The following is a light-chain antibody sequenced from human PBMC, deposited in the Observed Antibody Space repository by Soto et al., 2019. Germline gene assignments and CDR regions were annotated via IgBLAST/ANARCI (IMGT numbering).Light chain of an antibody. CDR2: GAS. CDR1: QIVKIN. Sequence: EIVMTQSPVTLSVSPGERVTLSCRASQIVKINLAWYQQRPGQAPRVLIYGASNRASGIPDRFSGSGSGTDFTLTISSLEPDDFALYYCQQYKDWPPLTFGGGTRVEIK. V-gene: IGKV3D-15*01. J-gene: IGKJ4*01. CDR3: QQYKDWPPLT.